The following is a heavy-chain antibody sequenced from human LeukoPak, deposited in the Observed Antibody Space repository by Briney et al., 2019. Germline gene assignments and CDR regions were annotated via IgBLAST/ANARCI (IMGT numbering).Heavy chain of an antibody. CDR1: GFTFSSYA. J-gene: IGHJ3*02. D-gene: IGHD7-27*01. Sequence: GRSLRLSCAASGFTFSSYAMHWVRQAPGKGLEWVAVISYDGSNKYYADSVKGRFTISRDNSKNTLYLQMNSLRAEDTAVYYCARDRFLTAYDAFDIWGQGTIVTVSS. V-gene: IGHV3-30-3*01. CDR3: ARDRFLTAYDAFDI. CDR2: ISYDGSNK.